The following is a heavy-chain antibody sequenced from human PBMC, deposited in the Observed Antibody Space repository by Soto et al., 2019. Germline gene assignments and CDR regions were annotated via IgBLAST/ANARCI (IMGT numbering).Heavy chain of an antibody. CDR2: ISYDGSNK. D-gene: IGHD6-19*01. CDR1: GFTFSSYA. Sequence: GGSLRLSCAASGFTFSSYAMHWVRQAPGKGLEWVAVISYDGSNKYYADSVKGRFTISRDNSKNTLYLQMNSLRAEDTAVYYCARDLKQWLVPFDYWGQGTLVTVS. V-gene: IGHV3-30-3*01. J-gene: IGHJ4*02. CDR3: ARDLKQWLVPFDY.